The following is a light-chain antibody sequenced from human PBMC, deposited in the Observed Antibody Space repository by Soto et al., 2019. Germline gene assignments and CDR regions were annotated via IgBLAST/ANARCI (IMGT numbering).Light chain of an antibody. Sequence: EIVLTQSPGTLSLSPGDRATLSCRASQSISSPYLAWYQQKPGQAPRLLIDGASSRATGVPDRFSGSGSGTDFTLTISRLEPEDFAVYYCQQYDSWTFGQGTKVEIK. CDR1: QSISSPY. V-gene: IGKV3-20*01. J-gene: IGKJ1*01. CDR3: QQYDSWT. CDR2: GAS.